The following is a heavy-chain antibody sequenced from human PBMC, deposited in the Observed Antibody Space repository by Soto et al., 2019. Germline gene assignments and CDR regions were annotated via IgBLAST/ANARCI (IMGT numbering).Heavy chain of an antibody. V-gene: IGHV3-11*01. D-gene: IGHD3-3*01. CDR1: GFTFSDYY. CDR3: ARDDDFWSGYYDY. Sequence: GGSLRLSCAASGFTFSDYYMSWIRQAPGKGLGWVSYISSSGSTIYYADSVKGRFTISRDNAKNSLYLQMNSLRAEDTAVYYCARDDDFWSGYYDYWGQGTLVTVSS. CDR2: ISSSGSTI. J-gene: IGHJ4*02.